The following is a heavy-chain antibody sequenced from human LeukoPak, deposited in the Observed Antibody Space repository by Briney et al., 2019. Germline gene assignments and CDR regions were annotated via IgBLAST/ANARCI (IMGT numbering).Heavy chain of an antibody. D-gene: IGHD3-10*01. CDR3: ARDLSFGAPYNWFDP. J-gene: IGHJ5*02. CDR1: GFTFSSYE. V-gene: IGHV3-48*03. Sequence: GGSLRLSCVASGFTFSSYEMNWVRQAPGKGLEWLSYICSSDSTTHYADSVKGRFTISRDNAKNSLYLQMNSLRAEDTAVYYCARDLSFGAPYNWFDPWGQGTLVTVSS. CDR2: ICSSDSTT.